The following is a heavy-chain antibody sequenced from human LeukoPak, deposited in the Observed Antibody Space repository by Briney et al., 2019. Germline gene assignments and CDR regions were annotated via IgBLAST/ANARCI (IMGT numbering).Heavy chain of an antibody. Sequence: GGSLRLSCAASGFTFSSYSMNWVRQAPGKGLEWVSSISSSSSYIYCADSVKGRFTISRDNAKNSLYLQMNSLRAEDTAVYYCARDQAAADPSYYYYGMDVWGQGTTVTVSS. D-gene: IGHD6-13*01. V-gene: IGHV3-21*01. CDR3: ARDQAAADPSYYYYGMDV. CDR2: ISSSSSYI. CDR1: GFTFSSYS. J-gene: IGHJ6*02.